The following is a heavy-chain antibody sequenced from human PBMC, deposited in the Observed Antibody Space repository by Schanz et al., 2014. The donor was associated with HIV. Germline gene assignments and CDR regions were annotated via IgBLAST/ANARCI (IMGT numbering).Heavy chain of an antibody. CDR2: IIPIFATA. Sequence: QVQLVQSGAEVKKPGSSVKVSCKASGGIFSYHAINWVRQAPGQGLEWMGGIIPIFATANYAQKFQGRVTITADEATSTAYMELSSLRSDDTAMYYCARGLKDSSSSEAFHIWGQGTMVTVSS. V-gene: IGHV1-69*01. CDR3: ARGLKDSSSSEAFHI. J-gene: IGHJ3*02. D-gene: IGHD6-6*01. CDR1: GGIFSYHA.